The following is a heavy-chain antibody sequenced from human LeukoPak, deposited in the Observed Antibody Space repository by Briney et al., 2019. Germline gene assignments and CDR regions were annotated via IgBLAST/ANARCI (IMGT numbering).Heavy chain of an antibody. Sequence: ASVKVSCKASGGTFSSYAISWVRQAPGQGLEWMGGIIPIFGTANYAQKFQGRVTITTDESTSTAYMELSSLRSDDTAVYYCARAPPADFWSGYYFDYWGQGTLVTVSS. CDR2: IIPIFGTA. D-gene: IGHD3-3*01. J-gene: IGHJ4*02. V-gene: IGHV1-69*05. CDR3: ARAPPADFWSGYYFDY. CDR1: GGTFSSYA.